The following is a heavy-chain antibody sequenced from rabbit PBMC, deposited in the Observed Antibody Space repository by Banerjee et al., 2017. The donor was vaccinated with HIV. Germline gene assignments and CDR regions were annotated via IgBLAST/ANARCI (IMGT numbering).Heavy chain of an antibody. CDR2: VYAGSSGST. V-gene: IGHV1S45*01. D-gene: IGHD8-1*01. Sequence: QEQLEESGGGLVKPGGTLTLTCKASGIDFSNYYYIYWVRQAPGKGLEWIACVYAGSSGSTYSATWAKGRFTVSKTSSTTVTLQMTSLTAADTATYFCARDTGTSFSTYGMDLWGPGTLVTVS. CDR1: GIDFSNYYY. CDR3: ARDTGTSFSTYGMDL. J-gene: IGHJ6*01.